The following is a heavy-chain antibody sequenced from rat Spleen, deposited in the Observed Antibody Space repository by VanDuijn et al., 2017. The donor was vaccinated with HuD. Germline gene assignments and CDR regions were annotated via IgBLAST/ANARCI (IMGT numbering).Heavy chain of an antibody. Sequence: EVQLVESGGGLVQPGRSMKLSCAASGLSFSNYDMAWVRQAPTKGLEWVASIKFEDFTPYYGDSVMGRFTISRDDGESTLYLQMNSLRSEDTATDYCVKDRGEYNNLFDYWGQGVMVTVSS. CDR2: IKFEDFTP. D-gene: IGHD1-10*01. V-gene: IGHV5-22*01. CDR1: GLSFSNYD. J-gene: IGHJ2*01. CDR3: VKDRGEYNNLFDY.